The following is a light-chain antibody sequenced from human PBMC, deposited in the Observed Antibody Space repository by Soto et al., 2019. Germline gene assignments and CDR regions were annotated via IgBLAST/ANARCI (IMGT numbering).Light chain of an antibody. CDR1: QAISTW. CDR2: SAS. V-gene: IGKV1-12*01. CDR3: QQADSFPLT. J-gene: IGKJ5*01. Sequence: DIQMTQSPSSVSASVGDRVTITCRASQAISTWLAWYQQKPGKAPKLLVYSASSLQTGVPSRFSGSGSGTDFTLTISSLQPEDFATYYCQQADSFPLTFGRGTRLEIK.